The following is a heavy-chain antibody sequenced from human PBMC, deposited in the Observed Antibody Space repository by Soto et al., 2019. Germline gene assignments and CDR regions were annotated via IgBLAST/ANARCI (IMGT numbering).Heavy chain of an antibody. CDR1: GGSISSGGYY. CDR2: IYYSGST. V-gene: IGHV4-61*08. D-gene: IGHD6-13*01. J-gene: IGHJ6*02. Sequence: SETLSLTCTVSGGSISSGGYYWSWIRQHPGKGLEWIGYIYYSGSTNYNPSLKSRVTISVDTSKNQFSLKLSSVTAADTAVYYCARGPGRMSGAVGRYYYYGMDVWGQGTTVTVSS. CDR3: ARGPGRMSGAVGRYYYYGMDV.